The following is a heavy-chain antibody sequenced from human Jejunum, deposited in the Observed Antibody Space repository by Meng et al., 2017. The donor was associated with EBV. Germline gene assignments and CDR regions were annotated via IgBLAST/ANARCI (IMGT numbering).Heavy chain of an antibody. J-gene: IGHJ1*01. CDR2: IFHTGST. V-gene: IGHV4-4*02. CDR3: ASHTTYSTTGYLFLQH. Sequence: QVQLLESGPGLVKPSXXLSLTCPVSGGSISSNNWWTWVRQPPGKGLEWIGEIFHTGSTNYNPSLKSRVTMSVDKSKNLFSLTLNSVIAADTAVYYCASHTTYSTTGYLFLQHWGQGTLVTVSS. CDR1: GGSISSNNW. D-gene: IGHD3-9*01.